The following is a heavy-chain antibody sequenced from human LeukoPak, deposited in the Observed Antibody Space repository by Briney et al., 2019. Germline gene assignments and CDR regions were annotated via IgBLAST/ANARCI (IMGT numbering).Heavy chain of an antibody. D-gene: IGHD4-11*01. CDR2: INPNSGGT. Sequence: ASVKVSCKASGYTFTSYGISWVRQAPGQGLEWMGWINPNSGGTNYAQKFQGRVTMTRDTSISTAYMELSRLRSDDTAVYYCARSAARLPPDYWGQGTLVTVSS. J-gene: IGHJ4*02. CDR1: GYTFTSYG. CDR3: ARSAARLPPDY. V-gene: IGHV1-2*02.